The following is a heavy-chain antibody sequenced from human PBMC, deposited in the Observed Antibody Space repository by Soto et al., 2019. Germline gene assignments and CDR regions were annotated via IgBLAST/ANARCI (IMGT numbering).Heavy chain of an antibody. V-gene: IGHV1-69*06. CDR3: AKSGSGWYSADY. Sequence: GASVKVSCKASGGTFSSYAISWVRQAPGQGLEWMGGIIPIFGTANYAQKFRGRVTITADKSTSTAYMELSSLRSEDTAVYYCAKSGSGWYSADYWGQGTLVTVSS. CDR2: IIPIFGTA. J-gene: IGHJ4*02. CDR1: GGTFSSYA. D-gene: IGHD6-19*01.